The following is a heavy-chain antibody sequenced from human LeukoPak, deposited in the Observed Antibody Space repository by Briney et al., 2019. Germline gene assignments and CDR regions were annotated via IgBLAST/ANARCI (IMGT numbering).Heavy chain of an antibody. V-gene: IGHV3-74*01. Sequence: GGSLRLSCAASGFTFSRYWMHWVRQVPGKGLVWVSRISSDGSNIIYADSVKGRFTISRDNAKSTLYLEMNSLRAEDTAVYFCSRDQTTAGPSTVDCWGRGTLVTVSP. CDR2: ISSDGSNI. D-gene: IGHD4-11*01. CDR3: SRDQTTAGPSTVDC. CDR1: GFTFSRYW. J-gene: IGHJ4*02.